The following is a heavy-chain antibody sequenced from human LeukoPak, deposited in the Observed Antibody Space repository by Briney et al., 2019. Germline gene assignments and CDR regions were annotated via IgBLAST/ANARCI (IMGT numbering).Heavy chain of an antibody. CDR1: GGSFSGYY. D-gene: IGHD5-12*01. V-gene: IGHV4-34*01. J-gene: IGHJ4*02. Sequence: SETLSLTCAVYGGSFSGYYWSWIRQPPGKGLEWIGEINHSGSTNYNPSLKSRVTKSVDTSKNQFSLKLSSVTAADTAVYYCARYSGYATTFDYWGQGTLVTVSS. CDR2: INHSGST. CDR3: ARYSGYATTFDY.